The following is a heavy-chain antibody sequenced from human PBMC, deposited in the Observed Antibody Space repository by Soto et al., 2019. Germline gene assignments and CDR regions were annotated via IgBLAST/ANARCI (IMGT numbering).Heavy chain of an antibody. CDR1: GGSVSSGSYY. CDR3: GREDRMVGGVINGRDV. V-gene: IGHV4-61*01. D-gene: IGHD3-10*01. Sequence: SETLSLTCTVSGGSVSSGSYYWSWIRQPPGKGLEWIGYIYYSGSTNYNPSLKSRVTISVDTSKNQFSLKLSSVTAADTAVYYCGREDRMVGGVINGRDVGGQGTRVTVSS. J-gene: IGHJ6*02. CDR2: IYYSGST.